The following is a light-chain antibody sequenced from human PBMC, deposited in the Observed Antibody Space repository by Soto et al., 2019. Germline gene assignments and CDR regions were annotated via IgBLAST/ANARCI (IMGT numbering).Light chain of an antibody. CDR1: QDISVY. J-gene: IGKJ5*01. CDR3: QKFNTARLT. CDR2: SAS. Sequence: DIPMTQSPSSLSASVGDRVTITCRASQDISVYLAWYQQKPGKVPKLLIYSASTLQSGVPSRFSGSGSGTDFTLTISSLQPEDVATYFCQKFNTARLTFGQGTRLEMK. V-gene: IGKV1-27*01.